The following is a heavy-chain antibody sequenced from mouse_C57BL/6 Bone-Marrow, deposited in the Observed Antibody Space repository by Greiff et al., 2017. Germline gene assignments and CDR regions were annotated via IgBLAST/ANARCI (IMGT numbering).Heavy chain of an antibody. Sequence: QVQLQQSGAELVKPGASVKVSCKASGYTFTSYWMHWVKQRPGQGLEWIGRIHPSDSDTNYNQKFKGKATVTVDKSSSTAYMQLSSLTSDDSAVYYWAIGYYGSRKGFAYWGQGTLVTVSA. CDR2: IHPSDSDT. J-gene: IGHJ3*01. CDR1: GYTFTSYW. V-gene: IGHV1-74*01. CDR3: AIGYYGSRKGFAY. D-gene: IGHD1-1*01.